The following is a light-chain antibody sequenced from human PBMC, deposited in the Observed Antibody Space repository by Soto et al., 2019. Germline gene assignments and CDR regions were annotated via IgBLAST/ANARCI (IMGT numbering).Light chain of an antibody. Sequence: DIQMTQSPSSVSASVGDRVTITCRASQGIYTWLAWYQQKPGKAPILLIYTASSLHSGVPSRFSGTGAGTEFPLTISNLPPEDFATYYCQQADSFPITFGQGTRLEIK. CDR3: QQADSFPIT. CDR2: TAS. J-gene: IGKJ5*01. CDR1: QGIYTW. V-gene: IGKV1-12*01.